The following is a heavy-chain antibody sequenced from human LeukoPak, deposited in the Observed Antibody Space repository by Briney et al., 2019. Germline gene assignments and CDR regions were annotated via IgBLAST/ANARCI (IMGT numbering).Heavy chain of an antibody. Sequence: PSETLSLTCTVSGDSVSSSNFFWGWIRQPPGKGLEWIGSFHYSGSTFYNPSLKSRVTISVDTSKNHFSLKLTSVTAADSAVYYCARHEYEVFPPANWFDPWGQGTLVTASS. J-gene: IGHJ5*02. CDR3: ARHEYEVFPPANWFDP. V-gene: IGHV4-39*02. CDR1: GDSVSSSNFF. D-gene: IGHD6-6*01. CDR2: FHYSGST.